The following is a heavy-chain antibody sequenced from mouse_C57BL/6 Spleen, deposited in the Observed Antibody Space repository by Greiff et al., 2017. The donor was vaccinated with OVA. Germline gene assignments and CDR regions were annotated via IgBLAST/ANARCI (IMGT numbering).Heavy chain of an antibody. J-gene: IGHJ2*01. Sequence: VQLKQSGAELVKPGASVKLSCTASGFNIKDYYMHWVKQRTEQGLEWIGRIDPEDGETKYAPKFQGKATITADTSSNTADLQLSSLTSEDTAVYYCALYGYDGNYWGQGTTLTVSS. D-gene: IGHD2-2*01. CDR2: IDPEDGET. V-gene: IGHV14-2*01. CDR1: GFNIKDYY. CDR3: ALYGYDGNY.